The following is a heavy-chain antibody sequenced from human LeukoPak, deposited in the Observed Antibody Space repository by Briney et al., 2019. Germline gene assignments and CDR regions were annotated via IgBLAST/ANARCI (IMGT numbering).Heavy chain of an antibody. D-gene: IGHD3-10*01. CDR1: GYTFTRYG. Sequence: GASVKVSCKTSGYTFTRYGVSWVRQAPGQGLEWMGWISPHNGNRDYAQKFKDRVTITTDTSTNTVYLELRSLRPDDTAMYYCARTGYGSGSDDFDSWGQGTLVTVSS. CDR3: ARTGYGSGSDDFDS. CDR2: ISPHNGNR. J-gene: IGHJ4*02. V-gene: IGHV1-18*01.